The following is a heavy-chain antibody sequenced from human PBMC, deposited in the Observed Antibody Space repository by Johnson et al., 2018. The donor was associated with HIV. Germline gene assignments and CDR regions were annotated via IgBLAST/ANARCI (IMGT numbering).Heavy chain of an antibody. Sequence: VQLVESGGGLVQPGGSLRLSCAASGFTFDDYAMRWVRQAPGKGLEWVSGISWNSGSRGYADSVKGRFTISRDNAKNSLYLQMNSLRAEDTALYYCAKDITVRTHVVGHDAFDIWGQGTMVTVSS. J-gene: IGHJ3*02. V-gene: IGHV3-9*01. D-gene: IGHD4-23*01. CDR3: AKDITVRTHVVGHDAFDI. CDR2: ISWNSGSR. CDR1: GFTFDDYA.